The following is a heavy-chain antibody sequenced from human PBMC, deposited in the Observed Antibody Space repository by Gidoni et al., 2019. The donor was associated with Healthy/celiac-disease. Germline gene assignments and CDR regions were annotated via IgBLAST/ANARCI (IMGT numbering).Heavy chain of an antibody. V-gene: IGHV3-23*01. CDR3: AKVAPLDYGELH. CDR2: ISGSGGST. Sequence: EVQLFGSWGGFVPPGGSLRLSCSASGFTFSSSAMSWVRQAPGKGLEWVSAISGSGGSTYYADSVKGRFTISRDNSKNTLYLQMNSLRAEDTAVYYCAKVAPLDYGELHWGQGTLVTVSS. D-gene: IGHD4-17*01. J-gene: IGHJ4*02. CDR1: GFTFSSSA.